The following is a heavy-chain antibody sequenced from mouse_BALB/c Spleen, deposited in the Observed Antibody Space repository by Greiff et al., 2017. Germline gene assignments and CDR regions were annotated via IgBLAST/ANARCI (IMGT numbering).Heavy chain of an antibody. V-gene: IGHV1S41*01. CDR2: IAPGSGST. CDR1: GYTFTSYW. D-gene: IGHD2-13*01. Sequence: ELVKPGASVKLSCKASGYTFTSYWMHWIKQRPGQGLEWIGRIAPGSGSTDYNEMFKGKATLTVDTSSSTACIQLSSLSSEDSAVSFCARGGGSYSDYDYYYAMDYWGQGTSVTVSS. J-gene: IGHJ4*01. CDR3: ARGGGSYSDYDYYYAMDY.